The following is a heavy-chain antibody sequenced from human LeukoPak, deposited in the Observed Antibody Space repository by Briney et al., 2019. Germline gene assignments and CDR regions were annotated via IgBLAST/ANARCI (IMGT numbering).Heavy chain of an antibody. Sequence: SETLSLTCTVSGGSISSGDYYWSWIRQPPGKGLEWIVYSYYSGSTYYNPSLKSRVTISVETSKNQFSLKLSSVTAADTAVYYCARERTYQLLGFDPWGQGTLVTVSS. D-gene: IGHD2-2*01. V-gene: IGHV4-30-4*01. CDR1: GGSISSGDYY. CDR3: ARERTYQLLGFDP. J-gene: IGHJ5*02. CDR2: SYYSGST.